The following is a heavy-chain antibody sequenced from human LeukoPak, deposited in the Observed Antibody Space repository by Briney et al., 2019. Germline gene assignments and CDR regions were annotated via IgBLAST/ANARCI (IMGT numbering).Heavy chain of an antibody. D-gene: IGHD6-13*01. V-gene: IGHV3-30*02. J-gene: IGHJ4*02. CDR1: GFTFSSYG. Sequence: PGGSLRLSCAASGFTFSSYGMHWVRQAPGKGLEWVAFIRYDGSNKYYADSVKGRFTISRDNSKNTLYLQMNSLRAEDTAVYYCARDVIAAAGTEFDYWGQGTLVTVSS. CDR2: IRYDGSNK. CDR3: ARDVIAAAGTEFDY.